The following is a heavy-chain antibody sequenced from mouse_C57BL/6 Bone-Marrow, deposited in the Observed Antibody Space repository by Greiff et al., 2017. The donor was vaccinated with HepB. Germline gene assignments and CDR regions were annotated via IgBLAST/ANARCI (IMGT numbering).Heavy chain of an antibody. CDR3: ARVYYGSSLGY. Sequence: VQLQQSGAELARPGASVKLSCKASGYTFTSYGISWVKQRTGQGLEWIGEIYPRSGNTYYNEKFKGKATLTADKSSSTAYMELRSLTSEDSAVYFCARVYYGSSLGYWGQGTTLTVSS. D-gene: IGHD1-1*01. V-gene: IGHV1-81*01. J-gene: IGHJ2*01. CDR1: GYTFTSYG. CDR2: IYPRSGNT.